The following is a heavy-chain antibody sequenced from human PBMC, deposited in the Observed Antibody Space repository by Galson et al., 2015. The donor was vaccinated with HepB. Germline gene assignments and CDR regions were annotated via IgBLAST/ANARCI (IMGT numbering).Heavy chain of an antibody. CDR3: ARDAADGDLEGTMRAWGALDI. V-gene: IGHV1-18*04. J-gene: IGHJ3*02. CDR2: ISAYNGDT. Sequence: SVKVSCKASGYTFINYGISWVRQAPGQGLEWMGWISAYNGDTIYAQKFQDRVTMATDTSTSTADLELRSLRSDDTAVYYCARDAADGDLEGTMRAWGALDIWGQGTRVTVSS. CDR1: GYTFINYG. D-gene: IGHD3-10*01.